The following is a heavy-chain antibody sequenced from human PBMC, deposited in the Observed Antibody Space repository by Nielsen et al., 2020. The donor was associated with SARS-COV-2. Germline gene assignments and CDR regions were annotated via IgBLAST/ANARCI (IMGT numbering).Heavy chain of an antibody. CDR2: ISWDGGST. Sequence: GGSLRLSCAASGFTFDDYTMHWVRQAQGKGLEWVSLISWDGGSTYYADSVKGRFTISRDNSKNSLYLQMNSLRTDDTSLYYCAKDACLGSSGWLYYFYYWGQGILFIVPS. D-gene: IGHD6-19*01. CDR1: GFTFDDYT. V-gene: IGHV3-43*01. J-gene: IGHJ4*02. CDR3: AKDACLGSSGWLYYFYY.